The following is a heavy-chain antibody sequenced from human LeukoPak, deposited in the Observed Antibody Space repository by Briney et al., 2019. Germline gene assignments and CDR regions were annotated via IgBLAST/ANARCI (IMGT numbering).Heavy chain of an antibody. CDR2: INPSSGGT. CDR3: ARGDDSSGWLFDY. D-gene: IGHD6-19*01. CDR1: GYTFTGYY. J-gene: IGHJ4*02. V-gene: IGHV1-2*02. Sequence: ASVKVSCKASGYTFTGYYMHWVRQAPGQGLEWMGWINPSSGGTNYAQKFQGRVTMTRDTSISTAYMELSRLRSDDTAVYYCARGDDSSGWLFDYWGQGTLVTVSS.